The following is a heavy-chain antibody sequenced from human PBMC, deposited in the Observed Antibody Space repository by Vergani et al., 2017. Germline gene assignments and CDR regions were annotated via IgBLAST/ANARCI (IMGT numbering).Heavy chain of an antibody. CDR1: GGTFSSYA. V-gene: IGHV1-69*01. CDR2: IIPIFGTA. D-gene: IGHD3-9*01. Sequence: QVQLVQSGAEVKKPGSSVKVSCKASGGTFSSYAISWVRQAPGQGLEWMGGIIPIFGTANYAQKFQGRVTITADESTSTAYMELSSLRSEDTAVYYCARFAYDILTGYQRSNWFDPWGQGTLVTVSS. J-gene: IGHJ5*02. CDR3: ARFAYDILTGYQRSNWFDP.